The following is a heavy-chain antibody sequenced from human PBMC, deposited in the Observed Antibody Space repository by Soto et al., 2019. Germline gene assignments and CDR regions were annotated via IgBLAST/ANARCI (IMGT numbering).Heavy chain of an antibody. D-gene: IGHD3-3*01. V-gene: IGHV3-33*01. Sequence: QVQLVESGGGVVQPGRSLRLSCAASGFTFSSYGMHWVRQAPGKGLEWVAVIWYDGSNKYYADSVKGRFTISRDNSKNTLYLQMNSLRAEDTAVYYCARAVGIRPWSGYYKSGEEGMDVW. CDR1: GFTFSSYG. CDR3: ARAVGIRPWSGYYKSGEEGMDV. J-gene: IGHJ6*01. CDR2: IWYDGSNK.